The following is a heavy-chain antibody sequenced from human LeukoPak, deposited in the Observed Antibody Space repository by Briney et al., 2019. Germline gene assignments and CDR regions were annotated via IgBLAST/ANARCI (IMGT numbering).Heavy chain of an antibody. V-gene: IGHV3-53*01. J-gene: IGHJ4*02. CDR3: ARGRGSNWEFDY. CDR2: IYSGGYT. CDR1: GFTVSSNY. D-gene: IGHD7-27*01. Sequence: PGGSLRLSCVASGFTVSSNYMSWVRQAPGKGPEWVSIIYSGGYTSYADSVKGRFTISRDSSKNTLYLQMNSLRVEDTAVYYCARGRGSNWEFDYWGQGTLVTVSS.